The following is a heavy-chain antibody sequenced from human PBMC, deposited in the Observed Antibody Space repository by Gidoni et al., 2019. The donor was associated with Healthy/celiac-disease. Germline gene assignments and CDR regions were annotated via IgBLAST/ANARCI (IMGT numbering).Heavy chain of an antibody. CDR1: GGTFSSYT. CDR2: IIPILGIA. D-gene: IGHD6-19*01. Sequence: QVQLVQSGAEVKKPGSSVKVSCKASGGTFSSYTISWVRQAPGQGLEWMGRIIPILGIANYAQKFQGRVTITADKSTSTAYMELSSLRSEDTAVYYCARDYKAVAGTYYYYYGMDVWGQGTTVTVSS. V-gene: IGHV1-69*08. J-gene: IGHJ6*02. CDR3: ARDYKAVAGTYYYYYGMDV.